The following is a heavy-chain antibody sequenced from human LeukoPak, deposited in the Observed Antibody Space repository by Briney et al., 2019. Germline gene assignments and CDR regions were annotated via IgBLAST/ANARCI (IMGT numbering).Heavy chain of an antibody. CDR2: INHSGST. D-gene: IGHD3-3*01. CDR3: ARATRIFGVVM. J-gene: IGHJ4*02. CDR1: GGSISTNSYY. Sequence: PSETLSLTCTVSGGSISTNSYYWSWIRQPPGKGLEWIGEINHSGSTNYNPSLKSRVTISVDTSKNQFSLKLSSVTAADTAVYYCARATRIFGVVMWGQGTLVTVSS. V-gene: IGHV4-39*07.